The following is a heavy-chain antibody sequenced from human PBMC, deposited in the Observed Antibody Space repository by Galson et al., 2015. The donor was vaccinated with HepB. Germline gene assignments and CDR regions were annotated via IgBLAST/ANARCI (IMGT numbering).Heavy chain of an antibody. V-gene: IGHV4-38-2*01. D-gene: IGHD1-14*01. CDR3: ARKVPRTPRDAFDI. Sequence: ETLSLTCGVSGYSISSDHYWGWIRQPPGKGLEWIGSIYPSGSTYYNPSLKSRVTISVDASKNQFSLKLRSVTAADTALYYCARKVPRTPRDAFDIWGQGTMVTVSS. CDR2: IYPSGST. J-gene: IGHJ3*02. CDR1: GYSISSDHY.